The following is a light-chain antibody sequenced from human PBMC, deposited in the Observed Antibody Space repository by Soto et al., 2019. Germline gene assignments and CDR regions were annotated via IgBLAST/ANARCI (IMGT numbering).Light chain of an antibody. V-gene: IGLV3-21*01. J-gene: IGLJ2*01. CDR3: QVSDSGSAHVL. Sequence: SYELTQPPSVSVAPGETARISCGGNNIGSKGIHWYQQKPVQAPVLVIYSDTDLPPVIPERFSGSNSANMATLTISRVEAGDEADYYCQVSDSGSAHVLFGGGTKLTVL. CDR2: SDT. CDR1: NIGSKG.